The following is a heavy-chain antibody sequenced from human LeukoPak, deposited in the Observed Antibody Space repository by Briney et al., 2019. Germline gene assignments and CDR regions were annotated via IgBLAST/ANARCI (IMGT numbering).Heavy chain of an antibody. J-gene: IGHJ2*01. D-gene: IGHD6-19*01. CDR1: GFTFSSYA. V-gene: IGHV3-30*07. CDR2: IWYDGSNT. CDR3: ARVAVAPIRDWYFDL. Sequence: GGSLRLSCAASGFTFSSYAMSWVRQAPGKGPEWVAVIWYDGSNTYYADSVKGRFTISRDNSKNTVYLQMNSLRGDDTAVYYCARVAVAPIRDWYFDLWGRGTLVSVS.